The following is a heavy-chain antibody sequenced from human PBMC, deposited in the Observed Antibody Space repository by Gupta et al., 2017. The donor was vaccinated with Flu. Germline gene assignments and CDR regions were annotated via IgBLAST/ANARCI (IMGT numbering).Heavy chain of an antibody. CDR3: VRGRGDRFDS. CDR1: GFTFSRSD. D-gene: IGHD3-10*01. Sequence: DVQLVESGGGMVQPGGSLRLSCAASGFTFSRSDMHWVRQATGKGLEWVAGIVASGDTFYADSVKGRFTISRENGENSLYLQMNSLTAGDTALYYCVRGRGDRFDSWGQGTLVTVSS. V-gene: IGHV3-13*04. J-gene: IGHJ4*02. CDR2: IVASGDT.